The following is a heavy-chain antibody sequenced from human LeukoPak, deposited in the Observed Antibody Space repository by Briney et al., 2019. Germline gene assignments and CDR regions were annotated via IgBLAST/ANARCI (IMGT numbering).Heavy chain of an antibody. CDR3: ARVVTPRYCSTTSCYWKGWFDP. D-gene: IGHD2-2*01. Sequence: GASVKVSCKASGYTFTSYYMHWVRQAPGQGLEWMGIINPSSGGTSYAQKFQGRVTMTRDTSTSTVYMELSSLRSEDTAVYYCARVVTPRYCSTTSCYWKGWFDPWGQGTLVTVSS. CDR1: GYTFTSYY. CDR2: INPSSGGT. J-gene: IGHJ5*02. V-gene: IGHV1-46*01.